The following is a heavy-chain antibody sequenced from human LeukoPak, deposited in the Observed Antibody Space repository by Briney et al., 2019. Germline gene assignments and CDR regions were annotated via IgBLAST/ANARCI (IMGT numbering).Heavy chain of an antibody. Sequence: GGSLRVSCAASGFTFSGYSMNWVRQAPGKGLEWVSYISSSSSTIYYADSVKGRFTISRDNAKNSLYLQMNSLRAEDTAVYYCARLLGAFDYWGQGTLVTVSS. CDR3: ARLLGAFDY. D-gene: IGHD1-26*01. J-gene: IGHJ4*02. V-gene: IGHV3-48*04. CDR1: GFTFSGYS. CDR2: ISSSSSTI.